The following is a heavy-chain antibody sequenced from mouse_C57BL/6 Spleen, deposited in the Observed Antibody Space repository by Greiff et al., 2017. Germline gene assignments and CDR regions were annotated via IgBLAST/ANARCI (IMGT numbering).Heavy chain of an antibody. CDR2: IDPSDSYT. D-gene: IGHD1-1*01. J-gene: IGHJ3*01. Sequence: VQLQQPGAELVRPGPSVKLSCKASGYTFTSYWMHWVKQRPGQGLEWIGVIDPSDSYTNYNQKFKGKATLTVDTSSSTAYMQLSSLTSEDSAVYYCAREDYYGSSYNSAWFAYWGQGTLVTVSA. CDR1: GYTFTSYW. V-gene: IGHV1-59*01. CDR3: AREDYYGSSYNSAWFAY.